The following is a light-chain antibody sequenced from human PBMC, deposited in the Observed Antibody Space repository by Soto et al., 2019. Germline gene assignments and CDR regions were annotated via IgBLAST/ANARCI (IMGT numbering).Light chain of an antibody. CDR1: QSISHY. Sequence: EIVLTQSPGTLSLSPGERATLSCRANQSISHYLAWYQQKPGQSPRLLIYGAASRAIGIPDRFNGSGSETTFTLTISRLQPEDFAIDYCQQYNGSPFTFGPETKVDI. V-gene: IGKV3-20*01. J-gene: IGKJ3*01. CDR2: GAA. CDR3: QQYNGSPFT.